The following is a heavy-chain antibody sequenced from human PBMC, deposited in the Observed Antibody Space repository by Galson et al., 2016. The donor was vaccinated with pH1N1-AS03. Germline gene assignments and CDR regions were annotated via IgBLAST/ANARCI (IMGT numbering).Heavy chain of an antibody. Sequence: SETLSLTCAVSGGSVSLSSFYWGWIRQPPGKGLEWIGSIYYTGDTYYNPSLRSRIVISVDTSKNQFSLNLSSVTAADTAVYYCARLHYCTTTRCHKTFWYFALWGRGTLVSVSS. J-gene: IGHJ2*01. CDR2: IYYTGDT. V-gene: IGHV4-39*01. CDR3: ARLHYCTTTRCHKTFWYFAL. D-gene: IGHD2-2*02. CDR1: GGSVSLSSFY.